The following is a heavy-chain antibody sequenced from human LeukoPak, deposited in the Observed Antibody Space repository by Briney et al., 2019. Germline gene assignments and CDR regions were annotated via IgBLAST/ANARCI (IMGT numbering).Heavy chain of an antibody. V-gene: IGHV4-39*07. J-gene: IGHJ4*02. Sequence: SETLSLTCTVSGGSISSYYWGWIRQPPGKGLEWIGSIYYSGSTYYNPSLKSRVTISVDTSKNQFSLKLSSVTAADTAVYYCARVAAGPKDYWGQGTLVTVSS. CDR3: ARVAAGPKDY. CDR1: GGSISSYY. CDR2: IYYSGST. D-gene: IGHD6-25*01.